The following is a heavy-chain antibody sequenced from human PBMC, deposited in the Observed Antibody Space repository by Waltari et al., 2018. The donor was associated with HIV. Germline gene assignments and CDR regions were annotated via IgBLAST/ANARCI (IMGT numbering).Heavy chain of an antibody. V-gene: IGHV3-23*01. Sequence: QLLESGGCFVQTGGSPRLSCAVSGFPFSIYSMYWVRQAPGKGPEWVSAISANGYKTFYTDSVRGRFTVSRDNPKSTLYLQMNNLRTEDTAAYFCVKEGGVGSIKEDYWGQGTLVTVSS. CDR3: VKEGGVGSIKEDY. D-gene: IGHD1-26*01. CDR2: ISANGYKT. J-gene: IGHJ4*02. CDR1: GFPFSIYS.